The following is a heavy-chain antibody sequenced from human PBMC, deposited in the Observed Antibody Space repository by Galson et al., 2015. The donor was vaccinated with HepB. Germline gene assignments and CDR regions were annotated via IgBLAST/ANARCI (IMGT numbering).Heavy chain of an antibody. CDR1: GYSFTSYW. CDR3: ARHMFRGVAADWYYYGMDV. J-gene: IGHJ6*02. CDR2: IDPSDSYT. V-gene: IGHV5-10-1*01. D-gene: IGHD3-10*02. Sequence: QSGAEVKKPGESLRISCKGSGYSFTSYWISWVRQMPGKGLEWMGRIDPSDSYTNYSPSFQGHVTISADKSISTAYLQWSSLKASDTAMYYCARHMFRGVAADWYYYGMDVWGQGTTVTVSS.